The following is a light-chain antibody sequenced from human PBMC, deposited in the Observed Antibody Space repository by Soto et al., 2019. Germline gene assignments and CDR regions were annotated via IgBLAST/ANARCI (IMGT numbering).Light chain of an antibody. V-gene: IGKV3-20*01. J-gene: IGKJ1*01. CDR3: QQYGSSSWT. CDR2: GAS. Sequence: EMGLTQSPGTLSLSPGKRATLSCRASQSISSSYLAWYQQRPGQAPRLLIYGASSRATGIPDRFSGSGSGTEFTLTISRLEPEDFAVYYCQQYGSSSWTFGHGTKVDIK. CDR1: QSISSSY.